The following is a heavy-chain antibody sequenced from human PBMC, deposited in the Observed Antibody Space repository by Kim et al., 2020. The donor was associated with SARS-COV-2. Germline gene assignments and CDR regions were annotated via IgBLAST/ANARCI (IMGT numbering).Heavy chain of an antibody. J-gene: IGHJ6*02. CDR3: ATTNSGYGYYYYGMDV. CDR1: GYTLTELS. Sequence: ASVKVSCKVSGYTLTELSMHWVRQAPGKGLEWMGGFDPEDGETIYAQKFQGRVTMTEDTSTDTAYMELSSLRSEDTAVYYCATTNSGYGYYYYGMDVWGQGTTVTVSS. CDR2: FDPEDGET. D-gene: IGHD5-12*01. V-gene: IGHV1-24*01.